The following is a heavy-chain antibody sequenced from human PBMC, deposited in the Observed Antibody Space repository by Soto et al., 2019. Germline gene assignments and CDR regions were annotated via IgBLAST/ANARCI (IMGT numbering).Heavy chain of an antibody. V-gene: IGHV3-74*01. CDR2: INSDGSST. J-gene: IGHJ6*02. Sequence: EVQLVESGGGLVQPGGSLRLACAASGFTFSSYWMHWVRQAPGKGLVWVSRINSDGSSTSYADSVKGRFTISRGNAKNTLYLQMNSLRAEDTAVYYWARGVRALGMDVWGPGTTVTVSS. D-gene: IGHD3-16*01. CDR1: GFTFSSYW. CDR3: ARGVRALGMDV.